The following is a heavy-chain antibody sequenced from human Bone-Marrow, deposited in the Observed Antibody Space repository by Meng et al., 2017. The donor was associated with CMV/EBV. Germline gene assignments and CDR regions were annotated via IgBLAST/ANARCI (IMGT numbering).Heavy chain of an antibody. V-gene: IGHV3-43D*03. CDR3: ANDKGYYDSSGYYSEYFQH. CDR1: GFNFDDYA. J-gene: IGHJ1*01. Sequence: GESLKISCAASGFNFDDYAMHWVRQAPGKGLEWVSLITFDGGKIYYADSVKGRFTISRDNSKNSLYLQMDSLRAEDTALYYRANDKGYYDSSGYYSEYFQHWGQGTLVTVSS. D-gene: IGHD3-22*01. CDR2: ITFDGGKI.